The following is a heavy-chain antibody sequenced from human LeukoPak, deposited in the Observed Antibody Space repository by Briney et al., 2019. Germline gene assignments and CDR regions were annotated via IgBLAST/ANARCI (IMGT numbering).Heavy chain of an antibody. CDR2: ISYGGSNK. CDR1: GFTFSTYA. D-gene: IGHD2-2*01. J-gene: IGHJ5*02. Sequence: GGSLRLSCAASGFTFSTYAMHWVRQAPGKGLEWVAIISYGGSNKYYADSVKGRFTISRDNSKNTLSLQMSSLRVEDTAVYYCARDPNCSSTSCYVGWFDPWGQGTLVTVSS. CDR3: ARDPNCSSTSCYVGWFDP. V-gene: IGHV3-30-3*01.